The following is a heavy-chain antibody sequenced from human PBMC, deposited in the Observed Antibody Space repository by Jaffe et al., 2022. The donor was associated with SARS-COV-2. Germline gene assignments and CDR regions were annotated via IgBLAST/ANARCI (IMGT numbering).Heavy chain of an antibody. V-gene: IGHV4-4*07. Sequence: QVQLQESGPGLVKPSETLSLTCTVSGGSISSYYWSWIRQPAGKGLEWIGRIYTSGSTNYNPSLKSRVTMSVDTSKNQFSLKLSSVTAADTAVYYCARGREYYDFWSGYSAHNWFDPWGQGTLVTVSS. D-gene: IGHD3-3*01. CDR3: ARGREYYDFWSGYSAHNWFDP. CDR1: GGSISSYY. CDR2: IYTSGST. J-gene: IGHJ5*02.